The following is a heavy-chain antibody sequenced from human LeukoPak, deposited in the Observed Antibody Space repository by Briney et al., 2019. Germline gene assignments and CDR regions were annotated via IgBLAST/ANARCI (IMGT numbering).Heavy chain of an antibody. V-gene: IGHV1-46*01. J-gene: IGHJ4*02. CDR2: IDPSGGST. CDR3: AREVRGYDSSGYYRFDY. Sequence: GASVKVSCKASGYTFTSYYMHWVRQAPGQGLEWMGIIDPSGGSTSYAQKFQGRVTMTRDTSTSTVYMELSSLRSEDTAVYYCAREVRGYDSSGYYRFDYWGQGTLVTVSS. CDR1: GYTFTSYY. D-gene: IGHD3-22*01.